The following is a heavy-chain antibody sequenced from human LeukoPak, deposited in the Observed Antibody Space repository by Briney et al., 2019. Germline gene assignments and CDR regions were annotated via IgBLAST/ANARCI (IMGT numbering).Heavy chain of an antibody. CDR2: IYYGGST. J-gene: IGHJ4*02. V-gene: IGHV4-59*08. CDR3: ARQLAGLAPPGFIDS. CDR1: GFTFSTYS. Sequence: GSLRLSCAGSGFTFSTYSMNWVRQAPGKGLEWIGYIYYGGSTDYSPSLKSRATISLDTSKNQFSLHLTSVTAADTAVYYCARQLAGLAPPGFIDSWGQGTLVTVSS. D-gene: IGHD3-3*02.